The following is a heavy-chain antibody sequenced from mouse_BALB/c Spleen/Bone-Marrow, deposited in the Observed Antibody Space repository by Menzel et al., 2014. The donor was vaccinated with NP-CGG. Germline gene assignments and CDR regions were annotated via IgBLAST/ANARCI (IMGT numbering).Heavy chain of an antibody. J-gene: IGHJ4*01. V-gene: IGHV14-3*02. CDR2: IDPANGFA. Sequence: VQLQQSGAELVKPGASVKLSCTASGFNIEDTYIHWVNQRPEQGLEWIGRIDPANGFAKYDPKFQGKATITADTSSNTAYLHLSSLTSEDTAVYYCARAYYGNYPYVMDYWGQGTSVTVPS. CDR3: ARAYYGNYPYVMDY. D-gene: IGHD2-10*01. CDR1: GFNIEDTY.